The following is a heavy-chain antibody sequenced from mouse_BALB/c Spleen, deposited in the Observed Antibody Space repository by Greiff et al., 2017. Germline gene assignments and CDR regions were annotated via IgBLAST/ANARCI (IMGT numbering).Heavy chain of an antibody. D-gene: IGHD2-1*01. Sequence: VQLKESGPGLVKPSQSLSLTCTVTGYSITSDYAWNWIRQFPGNKLEWMGYISYSGSTSYNPSLKSRISITRDTSKNQFFLQLNSVTTEDTATYYCARWGLYGNYEGWFAYWGQGTLVTVSA. CDR2: ISYSGST. CDR1: GYSITSDYA. J-gene: IGHJ3*01. CDR3: ARWGLYGNYEGWFAY. V-gene: IGHV3-2*02.